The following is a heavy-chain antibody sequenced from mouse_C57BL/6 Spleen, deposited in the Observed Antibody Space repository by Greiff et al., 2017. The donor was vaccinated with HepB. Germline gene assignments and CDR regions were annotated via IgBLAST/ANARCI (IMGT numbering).Heavy chain of an antibody. CDR2: INPGSGGT. CDR1: GYAFTNYL. V-gene: IGHV1-54*01. Sequence: VQLQQSGAELVRPGTSVKVSCKASGYAFTNYLIEWVKQRPGQGLEWIGVINPGSGGTNYTEKFKGKATLTAYKSSSTAYMQRSSLTSEDSAVYFCARGDSTWFAYWGQGTLVTVSA. J-gene: IGHJ3*01. CDR3: ARGDSTWFAY.